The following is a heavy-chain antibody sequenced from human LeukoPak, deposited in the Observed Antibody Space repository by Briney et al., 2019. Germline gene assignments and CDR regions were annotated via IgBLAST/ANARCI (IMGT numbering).Heavy chain of an antibody. CDR3: ARLHYYDSSGYYLDAFDI. J-gene: IGHJ3*02. CDR1: GSTVSSNY. D-gene: IGHD3-22*01. CDR2: IYTGGST. V-gene: IGHV3-66*04. Sequence: GGSLRLTCAASGSTVSSNYINWVRQAPGKGLEWVSVIYTGGSTYYTGSVKARFTISRDNSKNTLYLQMNSLRAEDTAVHYCARLHYYDSSGYYLDAFDIWGQGTMVTVSS.